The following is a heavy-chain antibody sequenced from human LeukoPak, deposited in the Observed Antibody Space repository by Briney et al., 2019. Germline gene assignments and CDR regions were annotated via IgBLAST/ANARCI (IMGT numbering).Heavy chain of an antibody. Sequence: PSETLSLTCTVSGGSISSYYWSWIRQPPGKGLDWIGYIYYSGSTNYNPSLKSRVTISVDTSKNQFSLKLSSVTAADTAVYYCAREGTVTNNFDYWGQGTLVTVSS. D-gene: IGHD4-11*01. CDR3: AREGTVTNNFDY. V-gene: IGHV4-59*01. CDR2: IYYSGST. CDR1: GGSISSYY. J-gene: IGHJ4*02.